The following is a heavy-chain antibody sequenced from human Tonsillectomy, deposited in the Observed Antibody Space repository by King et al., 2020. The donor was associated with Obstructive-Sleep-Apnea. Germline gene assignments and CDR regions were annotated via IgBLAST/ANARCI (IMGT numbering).Heavy chain of an antibody. CDR3: ARDYSGYYFDY. V-gene: IGHV3-30*04. CDR2: ISYDGSNK. D-gene: IGHD3-22*01. CDR1: GFTFSSYA. J-gene: IGHJ4*02. Sequence: VQLVESGGGVVQPGRSLRLSCAASGFTFSSYAMHWVRQAPGKGLEWVAVISYDGSNKYYADSMKGRFTISRDNSKNTLYLQMNSLRAEDTAVYYCARDYSGYYFDYWGQGILVTVSS.